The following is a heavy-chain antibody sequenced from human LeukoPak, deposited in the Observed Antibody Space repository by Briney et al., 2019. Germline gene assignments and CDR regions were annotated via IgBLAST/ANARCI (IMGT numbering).Heavy chain of an antibody. D-gene: IGHD2-2*01. V-gene: IGHV3-30*02. J-gene: IGHJ6*03. Sequence: PGGSLRLSCAASGFTFSSYGMHWVRQAPGKGLEWVAFIRYDGSNKYYADSVKGRFTISRDNSKNTLYLQMNSLRAEDTAVYYCAKDLIVVVLAALMDVWGKGTTVTVSS. CDR1: GFTFSSYG. CDR3: AKDLIVVVLAALMDV. CDR2: IRYDGSNK.